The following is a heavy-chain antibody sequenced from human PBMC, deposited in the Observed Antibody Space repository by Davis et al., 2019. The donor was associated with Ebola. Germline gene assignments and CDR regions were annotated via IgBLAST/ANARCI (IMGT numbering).Heavy chain of an antibody. CDR1: GGSISSYY. V-gene: IGHV4-59*01. CDR2: IYYGGRT. D-gene: IGHD6-13*01. Sequence: PSETLSLTCTVSGGSISSYYWSWIRQPPGKGLEWIGYIYYGGRTKYNPSLKSRVTISIDKSKNQFSLEVRSVTAADTAVYYCARGVASAGAAYFDSWGQGTLVTASS. J-gene: IGHJ4*02. CDR3: ARGVASAGAAYFDS.